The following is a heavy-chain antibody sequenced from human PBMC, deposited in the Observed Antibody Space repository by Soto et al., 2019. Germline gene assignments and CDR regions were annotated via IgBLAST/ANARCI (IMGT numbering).Heavy chain of an antibody. CDR2: ISYDGSKK. D-gene: IGHD2-8*02. V-gene: IGHV3-30*18. CDR1: GFTFSNYG. CDR3: AKILRCSGAVCPDTIDY. Sequence: QVQLVESRGGVVQPGRTLRLACAATGFTFSNYGMHWVRQAPSKGLEWVADISYDGSKKHYADSVKGRFTVSRDNAKNTLYLQMNSLRAEDTAVYYCAKILRCSGAVCPDTIDYSGQGTLVTVSS. J-gene: IGHJ4*02.